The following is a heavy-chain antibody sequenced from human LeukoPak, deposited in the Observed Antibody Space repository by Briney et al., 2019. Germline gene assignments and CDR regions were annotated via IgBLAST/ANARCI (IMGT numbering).Heavy chain of an antibody. D-gene: IGHD3-22*01. V-gene: IGHV3-30*18. J-gene: IGHJ4*02. Sequence: SCKPSGYTFTDYYMHWVRQAPGKGLEWVAVISYDGSNKYYADSVKGRFTISRDNSKNTLYLQMNSLRAEDTAVYYCAKDRYYDSSGPGGFDYWGQGTLVTVSS. CDR3: AKDRYYDSSGPGGFDY. CDR1: GYTFTDYY. CDR2: ISYDGSNK.